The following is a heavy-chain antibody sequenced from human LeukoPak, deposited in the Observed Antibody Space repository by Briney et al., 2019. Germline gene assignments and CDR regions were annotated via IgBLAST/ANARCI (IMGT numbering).Heavy chain of an antibody. J-gene: IGHJ4*02. CDR1: GFTVSKNY. CDR2: IYSDGST. V-gene: IGHV3-66*01. D-gene: IGHD6-13*01. CDR3: AREGIAATVLFDY. Sequence: GGSLRLSCAASGFTVSKNYMSWVRQAPGKGLEWASVIYSDGSTYYADSVKGRFTISRDNSKNTLFLQMNSLRAENTAVYYCAREGIAATVLFDYWGQGTLVTVSS.